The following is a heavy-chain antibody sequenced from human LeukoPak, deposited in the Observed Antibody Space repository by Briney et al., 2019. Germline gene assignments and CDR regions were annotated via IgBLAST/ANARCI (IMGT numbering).Heavy chain of an antibody. CDR2: ISWNSGSI. CDR3: AKDLQMGGNYDSSGYLTAFDI. Sequence: GRSLRLSCAASGFTFDDYAMHWVRQAPGKGLEWVSGISWNSGSIGYADSVKGRFTISRDNAKNSLYLQMNSLRAEDTALYYCAKDLQMGGNYDSSGYLTAFDIWGQGTMVTVSS. V-gene: IGHV3-9*01. CDR1: GFTFDDYA. D-gene: IGHD3-22*01. J-gene: IGHJ3*02.